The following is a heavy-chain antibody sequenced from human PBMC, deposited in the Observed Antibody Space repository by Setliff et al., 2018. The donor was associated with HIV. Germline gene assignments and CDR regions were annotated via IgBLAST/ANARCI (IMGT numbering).Heavy chain of an antibody. CDR1: GGSISSYY. Sequence: SETLSLTCTVSGGSISSYYWSWIRQPPEKGLEWIGYIYDRGGTNYNPSLKSRVTISLDTSKNQFSLKLNSATAADTAVYYCARADCSGGSCYSPGYWGQGTLVTVSS. V-gene: IGHV4-59*01. J-gene: IGHJ4*02. CDR2: IYDRGGT. D-gene: IGHD2-15*01. CDR3: ARADCSGGSCYSPGY.